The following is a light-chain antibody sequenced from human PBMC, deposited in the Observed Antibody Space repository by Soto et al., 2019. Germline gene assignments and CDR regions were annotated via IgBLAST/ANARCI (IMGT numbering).Light chain of an antibody. Sequence: DIQMTQSQSSLSASVGDRVTITCRASQSISSYLNWYQHKVGRAPKLLIYAASNLKRGVPSRFSGSGSGTDFTLTISSLQPEDFATYYCQQSIINPHTFGPGTKVDIK. V-gene: IGKV1-39*01. CDR1: QSISSY. CDR3: QQSIINPHT. J-gene: IGKJ3*01. CDR2: AAS.